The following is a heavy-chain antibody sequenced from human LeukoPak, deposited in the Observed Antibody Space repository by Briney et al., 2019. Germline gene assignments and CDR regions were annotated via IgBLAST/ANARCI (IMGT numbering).Heavy chain of an antibody. D-gene: IGHD2-2*01. CDR2: MNPNSGKT. V-gene: IGHV1-8*01. CDR1: RYTFTPYD. J-gene: IGHJ6*02. CDR3: ARGKNNRLGYCSSASCSHYYGMDV. Sequence: ASVSVSCTASRYTFTPYDINGVRQATGQRLEGRGGMNPNSGKTGYAQKFLGRVTMTRNTSICTAYMELSSLRSEDTAVYYCARGKNNRLGYCSSASCSHYYGMDVWGQGTTVTVSS.